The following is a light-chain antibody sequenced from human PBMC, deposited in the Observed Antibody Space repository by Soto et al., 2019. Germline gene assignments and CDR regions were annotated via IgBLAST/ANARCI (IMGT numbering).Light chain of an antibody. V-gene: IGLV2-8*01. CDR2: EVT. Sequence: QSALTQPPSASGSPGQSVTISCTGTSSDVGGYNYVYWYQQHPGKAPKLMIYEVTKRPSGVPDRFSGSKSGNTASLTVSGLQAEDEADYYCSSYADSHSYVFGTGTKVTVL. J-gene: IGLJ1*01. CDR3: SSYADSHSYV. CDR1: SSDVGGYNY.